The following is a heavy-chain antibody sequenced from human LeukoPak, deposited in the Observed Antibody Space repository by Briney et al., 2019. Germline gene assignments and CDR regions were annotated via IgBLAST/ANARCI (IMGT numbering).Heavy chain of an antibody. CDR1: GFTFSSYS. CDR3: ARQHCSSTSCSPFDY. Sequence: GGSLRLSCAASGFTFSSYSMNWVRQAPGKGLEWVSSISSSSSYIYYADSVKGRFTISRDNAKSSLYLQMNSLRAEDTAVYYCARQHCSSTSCSPFDYWGQGTLVTVSS. CDR2: ISSSSSYI. D-gene: IGHD2-2*01. J-gene: IGHJ4*02. V-gene: IGHV3-21*01.